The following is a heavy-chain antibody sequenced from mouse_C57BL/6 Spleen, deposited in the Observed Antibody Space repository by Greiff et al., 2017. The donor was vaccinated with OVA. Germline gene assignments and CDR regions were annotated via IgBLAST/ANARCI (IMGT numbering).Heavy chain of an antibody. V-gene: IGHV1-50*01. J-gene: IGHJ4*01. CDR3: ARYEGDYYAMDY. Sequence: QVQLQQPGAELVKPGASVKLSCKASGYTFTSYWMQWVKQRPGQGLEWIGEIDPSDSYTNYNQKFKGKATLTVDPSYSTAYMQLSSLTSEDSAVYYCARYEGDYYAMDYCGQGTSVTASS. CDR2: IDPSDSYT. D-gene: IGHD2-3*01. CDR1: GYTFTSYW.